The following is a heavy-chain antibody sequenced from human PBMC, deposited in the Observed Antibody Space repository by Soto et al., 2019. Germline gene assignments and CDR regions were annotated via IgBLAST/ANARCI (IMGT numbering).Heavy chain of an antibody. Sequence: EVQLVESGGGLVQPGGSLRLSCVVSGFTFRTYWMHWVRQAPGKGLVWVSRINGDGSSTNYADSVKGRFTISRDNAKNTLYLQMNSLSAEDTALYYCTRGGYYNSYYYAMEVWGQGTAVTVSS. CDR1: GFTFRTYW. J-gene: IGHJ6*02. CDR2: INGDGSST. V-gene: IGHV3-74*01. CDR3: TRGGYYNSYYYAMEV. D-gene: IGHD3-3*01.